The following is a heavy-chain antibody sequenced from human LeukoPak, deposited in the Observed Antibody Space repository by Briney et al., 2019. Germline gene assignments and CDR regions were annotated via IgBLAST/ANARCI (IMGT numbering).Heavy chain of an antibody. CDR3: AKEISGATSGTY. D-gene: IGHD6-25*01. J-gene: IGHJ4*02. CDR1: GFTFSSDA. CDR2: ISAGGGSA. V-gene: IGHV3-23*01. Sequence: AGSLRLSCAASGFTFSSDAMTWVRQAPGRGLEWVSGISAGGGSAFYADSVKGRFTISRDDSRNTLYLQMSRLRAEDTAVYYCAKEISGATSGTYWGQGTLVTVSS.